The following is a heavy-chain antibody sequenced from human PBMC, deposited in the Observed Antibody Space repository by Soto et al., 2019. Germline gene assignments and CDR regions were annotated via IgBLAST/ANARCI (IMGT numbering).Heavy chain of an antibody. CDR2: IYHSGST. CDR3: ASALDGLGMD. CDR1: GGSISSGGYS. J-gene: IGHJ4*02. V-gene: IGHV4-30-2*01. Sequence: QLQLQESGSGLVKPSQTLSLTCAVSGGSISSGGYSWSWIRQPPGKGLEWIGYIYHSGSTYYNPSVRSRVSISVDRYMNQFSLKLSSVSVADTAVYCGASALDGLGMDWGQGTLVTVSS. D-gene: IGHD7-27*01.